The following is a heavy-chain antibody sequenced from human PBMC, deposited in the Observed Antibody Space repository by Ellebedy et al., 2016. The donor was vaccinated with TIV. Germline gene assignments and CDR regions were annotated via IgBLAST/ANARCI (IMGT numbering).Heavy chain of an antibody. Sequence: SETLSLTXTVSGGSISSYYWSWIRQPPGKGLEWIGYIYYSGSTNYNPSLKSRVTISVDTSKNQFSLKLSSVTAADTAVYFCTRGLGSGSGRDGMDVWGQGTTVTVSS. V-gene: IGHV4-59*08. CDR1: GGSISSYY. D-gene: IGHD3-10*01. J-gene: IGHJ6*02. CDR2: IYYSGST. CDR3: TRGLGSGSGRDGMDV.